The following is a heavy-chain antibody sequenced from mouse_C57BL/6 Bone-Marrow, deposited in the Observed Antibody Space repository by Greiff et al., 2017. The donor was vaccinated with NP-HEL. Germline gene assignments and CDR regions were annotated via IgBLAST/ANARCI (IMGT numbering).Heavy chain of an antibody. Sequence: VKLMESGAELARPGASVKLSCKASGYTFTSYGISWVKQRTGQGLEWIGEIYPRSGNTYYNEKLKGKATLTADKSSSTAYMELRSLTSEDSAVYFVARDGYLYYYAMDYWGQGTSVTVSS. D-gene: IGHD2-3*01. J-gene: IGHJ4*01. V-gene: IGHV1-81*01. CDR3: ARDGYLYYYAMDY. CDR2: IYPRSGNT. CDR1: GYTFTSYG.